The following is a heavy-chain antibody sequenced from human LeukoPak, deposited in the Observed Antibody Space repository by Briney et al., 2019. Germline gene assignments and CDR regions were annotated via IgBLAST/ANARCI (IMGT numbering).Heavy chain of an antibody. CDR3: AKGRGGSRWYSLDY. J-gene: IGHJ4*02. CDR1: GFTFDDYA. CDR2: ITWNSVTI. Sequence: GRSLRLSCAASGFTFDDYAIHWVRQAPGKGLEWVSGITWNSVTIAYGDSVKGRFTISRDNAKNSLYLQMNSLRAEDTALHYCAKGRGGSRWYSLDYWGQGTLVTVSS. V-gene: IGHV3-9*01. D-gene: IGHD6-13*01.